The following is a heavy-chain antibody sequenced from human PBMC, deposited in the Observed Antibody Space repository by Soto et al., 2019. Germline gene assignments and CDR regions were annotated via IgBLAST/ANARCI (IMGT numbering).Heavy chain of an antibody. CDR3: ARRPPYGDYGGYFDY. V-gene: IGHV4-59*01. D-gene: IGHD4-17*01. CDR1: GGSISSYY. CDR2: IYYSGST. Sequence: SETLSLTCTVSGGSISSYYWSWIRQPPGKGLEWIGYIYYSGSTNYNPSLKSRVTISVDTSKNQFSLKLSSVTAADTAVYYCARRPPYGDYGGYFDYWGQGTLVTVSS. J-gene: IGHJ4*02.